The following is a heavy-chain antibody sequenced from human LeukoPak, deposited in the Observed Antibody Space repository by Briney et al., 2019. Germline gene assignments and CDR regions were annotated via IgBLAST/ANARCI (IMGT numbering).Heavy chain of an antibody. D-gene: IGHD6-6*01. J-gene: IGHJ4*02. CDR1: GVTVGNNY. CDR2: IYSVVST. CDR3: ARDPPAVAANTYG. V-gene: IGHV3-66*01. Sequence: GGSLRLSCAASGVTVGNNYMNWVRQAPGKGLEWVSLIYSVVSTHYADSVKGRFTISRDNSKNTLYLQMNSLRVDDTAVYYCARDPPAVAANTYGWGQGTLVTVSS.